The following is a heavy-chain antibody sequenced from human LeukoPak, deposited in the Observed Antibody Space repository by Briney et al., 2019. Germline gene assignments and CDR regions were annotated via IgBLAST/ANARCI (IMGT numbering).Heavy chain of an antibody. V-gene: IGHV3-7*01. D-gene: IGHD2-2*02. CDR2: IKQDGSEK. J-gene: IGHJ6*03. Sequence: GGSLRLSCAASGFTFSSYWMSWVRQAPGKGLEWVANIKQDGSEKYYVDSVKGRFTTSRDNAKNSLYLQMNSLRAEDTAVYYCARVGVVVPAAILEHYYYYYYMDVWGKGTTVTVSS. CDR1: GFTFSSYW. CDR3: ARVGVVVPAAILEHYYYYYYMDV.